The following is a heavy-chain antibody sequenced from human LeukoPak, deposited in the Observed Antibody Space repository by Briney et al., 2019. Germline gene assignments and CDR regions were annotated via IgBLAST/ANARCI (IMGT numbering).Heavy chain of an antibody. D-gene: IGHD1-26*01. CDR1: GFTFSNYW. CDR3: ARDRDWYSFES. Sequence: GESLRLSCAASGFTFSNYWMDWVRQAPGKGLEWVANIKQDGSEKYYVDSVKGQFTISRDNAKNSLFLQMNSLRAEDTAVYYCARDRDWYSFESWGQGTLVTVSS. CDR2: IKQDGSEK. J-gene: IGHJ4*02. V-gene: IGHV3-7*01.